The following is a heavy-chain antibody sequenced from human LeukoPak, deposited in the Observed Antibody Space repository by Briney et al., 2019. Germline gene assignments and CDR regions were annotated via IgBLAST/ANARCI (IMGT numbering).Heavy chain of an antibody. D-gene: IGHD3-10*01. CDR3: ARVRGSYYYYYMDV. Sequence: SETLSLTCAVYGGSFSGYYWSWIRQPPGKGLEWIGEINHSGSTNYNPSLKSRVTISVDTSKNQFSLKLSSVTAADTAVYYCARVRGSYYYYYMDVWGKGTTVTVSS. CDR1: GGSFSGYY. V-gene: IGHV4-34*01. CDR2: INHSGST. J-gene: IGHJ6*03.